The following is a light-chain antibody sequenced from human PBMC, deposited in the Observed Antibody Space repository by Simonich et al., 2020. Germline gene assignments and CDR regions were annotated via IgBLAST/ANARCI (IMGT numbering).Light chain of an antibody. J-gene: IGLJ3*02. CDR1: SSDVGGYNY. V-gene: IGLV2-14*01. CDR2: DVS. CDR3: SAYTSSSTWV. Sequence: QSALTQPASVSGSPGQSITISCTGTSSDVGGYNYVSWYQQHPGKAPKLMIYDVSKRPSGVSNRFSGSKSGNTASLTISGLQAEDEADYYCSAYTSSSTWVFGGGTKLIVL.